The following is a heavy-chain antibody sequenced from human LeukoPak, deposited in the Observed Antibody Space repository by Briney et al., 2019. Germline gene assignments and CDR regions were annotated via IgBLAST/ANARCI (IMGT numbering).Heavy chain of an antibody. CDR3: ARYCSGGSCYDY. V-gene: IGHV3-21*01. CDR2: ISSSSSYI. CDR1: GFTFSSYS. Sequence: MSGGSLRLSCAASGFTFSSYSMNWVRQAPGKGLEWVSSISSSSSYIYYADSVKGRFTISRDNAKNSLYLQMNSLRAEDTAVYYCARYCSGGSCYDYWGQGTLVTVSS. J-gene: IGHJ4*02. D-gene: IGHD2-15*01.